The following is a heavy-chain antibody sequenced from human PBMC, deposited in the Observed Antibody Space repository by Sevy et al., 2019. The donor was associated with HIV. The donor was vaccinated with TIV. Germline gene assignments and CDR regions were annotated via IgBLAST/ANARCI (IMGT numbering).Heavy chain of an antibody. CDR1: GFTFSSNW. J-gene: IGHJ4*02. Sequence: GGSLRLSCAASGFTFSSNWMTWVRQAPGKGLEWVANVKQDMSEKYYADSVKGRFTISRDNAKNSLFLQMNSLRAEDTAVYYCARAKQVTMLVVIGGLYFDLWGQGTLVTVSS. D-gene: IGHD3-3*01. CDR3: ARAKQVTMLVVIGGLYFDL. CDR2: VKQDMSEK. V-gene: IGHV3-7*01.